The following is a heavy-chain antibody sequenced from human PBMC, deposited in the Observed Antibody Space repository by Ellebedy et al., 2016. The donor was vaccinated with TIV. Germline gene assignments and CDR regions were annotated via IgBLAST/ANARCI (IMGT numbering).Heavy chain of an antibody. Sequence: GGSLRLXXAASGFTFSSYAMSWVRQAPGKGLEWVSAISGSGGSTYYADSVKGRFTISRDNSKNTLYLQMNSLRAEDTAVYYCAKDGDNGVGEYNWFDPWGQGTLVTVSS. CDR3: AKDGDNGVGEYNWFDP. CDR2: ISGSGGST. CDR1: GFTFSSYA. D-gene: IGHD1-26*01. J-gene: IGHJ5*02. V-gene: IGHV3-23*01.